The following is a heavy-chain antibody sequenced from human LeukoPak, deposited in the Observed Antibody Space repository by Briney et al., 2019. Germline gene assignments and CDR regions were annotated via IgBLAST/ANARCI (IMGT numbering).Heavy chain of an antibody. CDR1: GYTFTGYD. CDR3: ARGGDYVENDAFDI. J-gene: IGHJ3*02. CDR2: INPNSGGT. D-gene: IGHD4-17*01. V-gene: IGHV1-2*02. Sequence: ASVKVSCKASGYTFTGYDMHWVRQAPGQGLEWMGWINPNSGGTNYAQKFQGRVTMTRDTSISTAYMELSRLRSDDTAVYYCARGGDYVENDAFDIWGQGTMVTVSS.